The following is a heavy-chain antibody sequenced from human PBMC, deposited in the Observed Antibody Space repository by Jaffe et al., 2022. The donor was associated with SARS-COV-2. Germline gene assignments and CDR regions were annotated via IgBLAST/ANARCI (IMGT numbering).Heavy chain of an antibody. CDR2: IKPDGSER. V-gene: IGHV3-7*01. CDR1: VFTFSNYW. D-gene: IGHD3-3*01. CDR3: ASLGVVTTTNTDFDY. J-gene: IGHJ4*02. Sequence: EVQLVESGGGLVQPGGSLRLSCAASVFTFSNYWMSWVRQAPGKGLEWVANIKPDGSERHYVDSVKGRFTISRDNDKKSLYLQMNSLRAEDTAVYYCASLGVVTTTNTDFDYWGQGTLVIVSS.